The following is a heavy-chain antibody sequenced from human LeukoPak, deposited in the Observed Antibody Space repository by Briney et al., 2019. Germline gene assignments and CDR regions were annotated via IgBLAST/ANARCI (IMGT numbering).Heavy chain of an antibody. D-gene: IGHD2-2*01. V-gene: IGHV1-8*01. Sequence: GASVKVSCKASGYTFTSYDINWVRQATGQGLEWMGWMNPNSGNTGYAQKFQGRVTMPRNTSISTAYMELSSLRSEDTAVYYCAREVVVPAAPTCYYFDYWGQGTLVTVSS. J-gene: IGHJ4*02. CDR1: GYTFTSYD. CDR2: MNPNSGNT. CDR3: AREVVVPAAPTCYYFDY.